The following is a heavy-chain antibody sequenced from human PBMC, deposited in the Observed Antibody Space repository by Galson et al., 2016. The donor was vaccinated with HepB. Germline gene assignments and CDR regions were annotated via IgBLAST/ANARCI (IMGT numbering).Heavy chain of an antibody. D-gene: IGHD2-2*01. J-gene: IGHJ4*02. Sequence: LSLTCAVSGASISSEKWWTWVRQTPGKGPEWIGEIYSGSTRYNPSLKSRVTISMDKSQNHFSLNLNSVTAADTAVYYCATVRVGCSSTSCYIEDWGQGTLVTVSS. CDR3: ATVRVGCSSTSCYIED. CDR2: IYSGST. V-gene: IGHV4-4*02. CDR1: GASISSEKW.